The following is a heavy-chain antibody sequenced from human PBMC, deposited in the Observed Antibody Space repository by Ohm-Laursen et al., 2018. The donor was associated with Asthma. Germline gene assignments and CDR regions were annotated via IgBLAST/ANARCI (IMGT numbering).Heavy chain of an antibody. J-gene: IGHJ1*01. V-gene: IGHV3-21*01. CDR3: ARIGPEWELPGREYSLHH. CDR2: ISTASSFI. D-gene: IGHD1-26*01. CDR1: GYTFSRYS. Sequence: SLRLSCTASGYTFSRYSIHWVRQIPGEGLEWVASISTASSFIYYADSVRGRFTTSRYNNRNSVYLQMNSLRAEDTALYYCARIGPEWELPGREYSLHHWGEGTLVTVSS.